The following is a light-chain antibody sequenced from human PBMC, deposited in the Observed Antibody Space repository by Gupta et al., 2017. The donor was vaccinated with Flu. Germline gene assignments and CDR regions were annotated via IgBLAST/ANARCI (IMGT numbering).Light chain of an antibody. CDR3: SSYTSSSTPHVV. CDR2: EVS. J-gene: IGLJ2*01. Sequence: QSALTQPASVSGSPGQSITISCTGTSSDVGSYNYVSWYQQHPGKAPKLMIYEVSNRPSGVSNRCSGSKSGNTASLTISGLQAEDEADYYCSSYTSSSTPHVVFGGGTKLTVL. CDR1: SSDVGSYNY. V-gene: IGLV2-14*01.